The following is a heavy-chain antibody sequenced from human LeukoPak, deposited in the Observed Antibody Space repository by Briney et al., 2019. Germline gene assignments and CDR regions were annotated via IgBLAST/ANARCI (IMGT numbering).Heavy chain of an antibody. CDR2: ISRSGVAT. CDR3: AKHSHDGSTPYYEVQLDY. V-gene: IGHV3-23*01. D-gene: IGHD3-22*01. CDR1: GFTFTSFA. Sequence: GGSLRLSCAASGFTFTSFAMSWVRQAPGKGLEWVSTISRSGVATYYANSVKGRFTISRDNSKNTVYLQMNSLRAEDTAIYYCAKHSHDGSTPYYEVQLDYWGQGTLVTVSS. J-gene: IGHJ4*02.